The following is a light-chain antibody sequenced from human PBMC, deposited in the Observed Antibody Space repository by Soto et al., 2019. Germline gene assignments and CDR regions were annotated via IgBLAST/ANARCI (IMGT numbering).Light chain of an antibody. CDR3: SSYTGSSTPYV. V-gene: IGLV2-14*01. CDR1: SSDVGGYNY. CDR2: EVS. Sequence: QSALTQTASVSGSPGQSITISCTGTSSDVGGYNYVSWYQQHPGKAPKLMIYEVSNRPSGVSNRFSGSKSGNMASLTISGLQAEDEADYYCSSYTGSSTPYVFGTGTKVTVL. J-gene: IGLJ1*01.